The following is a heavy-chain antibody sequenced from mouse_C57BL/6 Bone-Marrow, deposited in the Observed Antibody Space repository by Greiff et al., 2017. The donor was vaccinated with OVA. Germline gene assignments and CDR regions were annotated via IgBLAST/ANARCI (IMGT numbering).Heavy chain of an antibody. CDR2: ISNGGGST. CDR3: ARRLGRAWFAY. V-gene: IGHV5-12*01. D-gene: IGHD4-1*01. J-gene: IGHJ3*01. CDR1: GFTFSDYY. Sequence: EVMLVESGGGLVQPGGSLKLSCAASGFTFSDYYMYWVRQTPEKRLEWVAYISNGGGSTYYHDTVKGRFTISRDNAKNTLYLQMSRLKSEDTAMYYCARRLGRAWFAYWGKGTLVTVSA.